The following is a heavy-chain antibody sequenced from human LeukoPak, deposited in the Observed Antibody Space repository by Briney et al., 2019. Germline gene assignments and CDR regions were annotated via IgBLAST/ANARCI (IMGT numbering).Heavy chain of an antibody. CDR2: MNPNSGNT. D-gene: IGHD3-16*02. J-gene: IGHJ6*03. CDR3: ARSYYDYIWGSYRLVNYYYYMDV. V-gene: IGHV1-8*01. Sequence: ASVKVSCKASGYTFTSYDINWVRQATGQGLEWMGWMNPNSGNTGYAQKFQGRVTMTRNTSISTAYMELSSLRSEDTAVYYCARSYYDYIWGSYRLVNYYYYMDVWGKGTTVTVPS. CDR1: GYTFTSYD.